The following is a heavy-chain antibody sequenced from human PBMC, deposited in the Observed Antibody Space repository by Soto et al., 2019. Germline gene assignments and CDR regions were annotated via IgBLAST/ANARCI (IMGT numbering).Heavy chain of an antibody. V-gene: IGHV1-46*03. J-gene: IGHJ6*03. CDR2: INPSGGST. CDR1: GYTFTSYY. D-gene: IGHD5-12*01. Sequence: VSVKVSCKASGYTFTSYYMHWVRQAPGQGLEWMGIINPSGGSTSYAQKFQGRVTMTRDTSTSTVYMELSSLRSEDTAVYYCARDTTAKGYGPNYYYYYYMDVWGKGTTVTVSS. CDR3: ARDTTAKGYGPNYYYYYYMDV.